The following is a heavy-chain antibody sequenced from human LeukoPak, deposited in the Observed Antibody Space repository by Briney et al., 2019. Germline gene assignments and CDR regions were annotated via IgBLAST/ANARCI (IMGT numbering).Heavy chain of an antibody. CDR1: GYTISRFY. Sequence: ASVKVSCEASGYTISRFYIHWVRQAPGQGLEWMGTINPSGGFTTYAQKFQDRVTMTRDTSTSTVYMELSNLRSEDTAVYYCARGRDGSGSLNWFDPWGQGTLVTVSS. D-gene: IGHD3-10*01. J-gene: IGHJ5*02. CDR2: INPSGGFT. CDR3: ARGRDGSGSLNWFDP. V-gene: IGHV1-46*01.